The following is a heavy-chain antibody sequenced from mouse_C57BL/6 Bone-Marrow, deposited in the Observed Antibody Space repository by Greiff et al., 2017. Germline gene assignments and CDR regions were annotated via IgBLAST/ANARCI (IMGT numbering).Heavy chain of an antibody. J-gene: IGHJ4*01. D-gene: IGHD2-12*01. Sequence: EVQLQQSGPVLVKPGASVKMSCKASGYTFTDYYMNWVKQSHGKSLEWIGVINPYNGGTSYNKKFKGKATLTVDKSSSTAYMELNILTSEDSAVYYCAIFDSYPHYYAMYYWGQGTSVTVTS. CDR2: INPYNGGT. V-gene: IGHV1-19*01. CDR1: GYTFTDYY. CDR3: AIFDSYPHYYAMYY.